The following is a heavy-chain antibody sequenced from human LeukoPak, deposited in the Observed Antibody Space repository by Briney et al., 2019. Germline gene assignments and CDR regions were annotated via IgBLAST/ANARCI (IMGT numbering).Heavy chain of an antibody. CDR1: GFTVSSNY. CDR2: IYSGGST. J-gene: IGHJ4*02. Sequence: GGSLRLSCAASGFTVSSNYMSWVRQAPGKGLEWVSVIYSGGSTYYADSVKGRFTISRDNSKSTLYIQMNSLRAEDTAVYYCARAKPKNMVRGLIMRRESRYYFDYWGQGTMVTVSS. CDR3: ARAKPKNMVRGLIMRRESRYYFDY. V-gene: IGHV3-53*01. D-gene: IGHD3-10*01.